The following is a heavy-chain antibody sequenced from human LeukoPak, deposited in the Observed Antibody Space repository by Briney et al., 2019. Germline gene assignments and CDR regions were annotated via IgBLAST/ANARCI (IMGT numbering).Heavy chain of an antibody. CDR1: DDSIRSYY. Sequence: PSETLSLTCTVPDDSIRSYYWSWIRQSPGKGLEWIGYIFHSGSTNYNPSLKSRVTISVDTSKNQFSLKLTSVTAADTALYYCARDSHAAFDVWGQGTLVTVSS. V-gene: IGHV4-59*01. CDR3: ARDSHAAFDV. CDR2: IFHSGST. J-gene: IGHJ3*01.